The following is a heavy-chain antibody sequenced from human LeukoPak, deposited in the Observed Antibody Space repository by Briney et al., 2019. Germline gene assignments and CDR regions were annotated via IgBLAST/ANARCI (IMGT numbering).Heavy chain of an antibody. CDR2: IIPIFGTP. V-gene: IGHV1-69*13. CDR3: ARDHIVATPWSWFDP. Sequence: SVKVSRKASGGTFSSYAISWVRPTPAQRRVWIGGIIPIFGTPNYAQKFQGRVTITADESTSTAYMELSSLRSDDTAVYYCARDHIVATPWSWFDPWGQGTLLPVSS. CDR1: GGTFSSYA. D-gene: IGHD5-12*01. J-gene: IGHJ5*02.